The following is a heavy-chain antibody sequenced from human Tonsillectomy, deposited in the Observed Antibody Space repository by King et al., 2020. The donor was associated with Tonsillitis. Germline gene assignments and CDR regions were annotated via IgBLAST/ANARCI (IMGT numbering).Heavy chain of an antibody. CDR2: FYPVDSVT. V-gene: IGHV5-51*01. CDR1: GYSFISYW. CDR3: ARRIAAAGTFDY. D-gene: IGHD6-13*01. Sequence: VQLVESGIEVKKPGESLKISCKGSGYSFISYWIGWVRQTPGKGLEWMWIFYPVDSVTRYSPSFQGQVTISADKSIGTAYLQWGSLKASDTAMYYCARRIAAAGTFDYWGQGTLVTVSS. J-gene: IGHJ4*02.